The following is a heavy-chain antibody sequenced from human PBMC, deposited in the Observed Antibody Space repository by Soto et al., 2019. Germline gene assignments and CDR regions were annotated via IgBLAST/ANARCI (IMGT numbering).Heavy chain of an antibody. CDR1: GGSISSGDYY. D-gene: IGHD1-26*01. CDR3: ARGHSYRIRPPTLGAYYYYGMDV. Sequence: SETLSLTCTVSGGSISSGDYYWSWIRQPPGKGLEWIGYIYYSGSTNYNHSLKSRVTISVDTSKNQISLKLSSVTAADTAVYYCARGHSYRIRPPTLGAYYYYGMDVWGQGTTVTVSS. CDR2: IYYSGST. V-gene: IGHV4-61*08. J-gene: IGHJ6*02.